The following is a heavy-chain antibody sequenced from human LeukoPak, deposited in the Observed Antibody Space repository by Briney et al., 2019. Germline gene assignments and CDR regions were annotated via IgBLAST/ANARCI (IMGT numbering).Heavy chain of an antibody. Sequence: GASVKVSCKASGYTFTSYDINWVRQATGQGLEWMGWISAYNGNTNYAQKLQGRVTMTTDTSTSTAYMELRSLRSDDTAVYYCARGRSGYDNYMDVWGKGTTVTVSS. CDR1: GYTFTSYD. V-gene: IGHV1-18*01. CDR2: ISAYNGNT. J-gene: IGHJ6*03. D-gene: IGHD3-3*01. CDR3: ARGRSGYDNYMDV.